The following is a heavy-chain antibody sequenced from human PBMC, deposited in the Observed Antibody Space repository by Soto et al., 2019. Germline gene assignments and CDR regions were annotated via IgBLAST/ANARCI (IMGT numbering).Heavy chain of an antibody. Sequence: GGSLRLSCAASGFTFSSYAMHWFRQAPGKGLEWVAVISYDGSNKYYADSVKGRFTISRDNSKNTLYLQMNSLRAEDTAVYYCARDRVRDYYYDSSGYQSAYGMDVWGQGTTVTVSS. CDR1: GFTFSSYA. CDR3: ARDRVRDYYYDSSGYQSAYGMDV. J-gene: IGHJ6*02. V-gene: IGHV3-30-3*01. CDR2: ISYDGSNK. D-gene: IGHD3-22*01.